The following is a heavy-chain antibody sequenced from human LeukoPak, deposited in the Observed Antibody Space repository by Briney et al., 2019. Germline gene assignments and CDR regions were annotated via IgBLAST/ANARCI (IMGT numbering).Heavy chain of an antibody. Sequence: VASVKVSCKASGYTFTSYGISWVRQAPGQGLEWMGWINPNSGGTNYAQKFQGWVTMTRDTSISTAYMELSRQRSDDTAVYYCARDSPYSSGWPDLDYWGQGTLVTVSS. CDR1: GYTFTSYG. V-gene: IGHV1-2*04. D-gene: IGHD6-19*01. CDR2: INPNSGGT. J-gene: IGHJ4*02. CDR3: ARDSPYSSGWPDLDY.